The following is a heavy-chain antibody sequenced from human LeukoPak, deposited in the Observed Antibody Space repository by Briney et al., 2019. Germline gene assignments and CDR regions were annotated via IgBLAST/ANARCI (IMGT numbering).Heavy chain of an antibody. J-gene: IGHJ4*02. V-gene: IGHV3-64D*08. CDR2: ISSDGGNT. CDR3: VKSSGSYYRFDY. CDR1: GFTFSIYA. D-gene: IGHD1-26*01. Sequence: PGGSLRLSCSASGFTFSIYAMHWVRQAPGEGLGYVSGISSDGGNTNHAGSVKARFTISKDNSKNTLYLQMSSLRVEDTAVYFCVKSSGSYYRFDYWGQGTLVTVSP.